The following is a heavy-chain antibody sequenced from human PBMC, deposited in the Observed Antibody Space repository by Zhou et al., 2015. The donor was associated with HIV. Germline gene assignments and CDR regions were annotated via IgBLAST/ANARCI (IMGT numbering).Heavy chain of an antibody. CDR3: AREPSAGMTTVTTGLDRWTPS. CDR1: GGTFNSYS. CDR2: IIPIFGTA. D-gene: IGHD4-17*01. Sequence: QVQLVQSGAEVKKPGSSVKVSCKASGGTFNSYSISWVRQAPGQGLEWMGGIIPIFGTANYAQKFQGRVTITADESTSTAYMELSSLRSEDTAVYYCAREPSAGMTTVTTGLDRWTPSWGQGTLVTVSS. J-gene: IGHJ4*02. V-gene: IGHV1-69*01.